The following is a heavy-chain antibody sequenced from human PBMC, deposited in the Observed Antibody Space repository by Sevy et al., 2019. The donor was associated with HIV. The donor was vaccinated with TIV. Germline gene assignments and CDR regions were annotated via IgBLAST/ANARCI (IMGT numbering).Heavy chain of an antibody. CDR2: ISGGGDGT. Sequence: GGSLRLSCAASGFTFNIYAMSWVRQAPGKGLEWLSAISGGGDGTYYADSVKGRFTIYGDNSRNTLYLQMNSLRAEDTAVYYCAKRPYYYYNSDGHLVSSTDEADYWGQGTLVTVSS. J-gene: IGHJ4*02. D-gene: IGHD3-22*01. CDR3: AKRPYYYYNSDGHLVSSTDEADY. CDR1: GFTFNIYA. V-gene: IGHV3-23*01.